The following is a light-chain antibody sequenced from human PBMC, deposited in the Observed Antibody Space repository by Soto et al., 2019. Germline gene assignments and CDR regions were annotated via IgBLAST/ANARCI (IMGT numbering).Light chain of an antibody. CDR1: SSNIGAGYD. CDR2: GNS. CDR3: QSCDNARSEV. V-gene: IGLV1-40*01. Sequence: QSVLTQPPSVSGAPGQRVTISCTGSSSNIGAGYDVHWYQQPPGTAPKLLIYGNSNRPSGVPDRFSGSKSGTSASLAITGLRAEDEADYYCQSCDNARSEVFGGGTKLTVL. J-gene: IGLJ2*01.